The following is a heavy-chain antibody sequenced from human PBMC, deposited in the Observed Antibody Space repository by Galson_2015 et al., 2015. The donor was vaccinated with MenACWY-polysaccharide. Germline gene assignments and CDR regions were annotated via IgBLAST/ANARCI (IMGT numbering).Heavy chain of an antibody. CDR3: AVLGDFRPVTGVMGDEL. Sequence: SLSVSCKVSGFTLTQLSRHWGRQSPGIGRVWMGSFGAEDGEAVSAQKCRVRVPMTEDTPGDTAYLRLSSLRSDDTAVYYCAVLGDFRPVTGVMGDELWGQGTLVTVSS. CDR2: FGAEDGEA. CDR1: GFTLTQLS. J-gene: IGHJ4*02. D-gene: IGHD2-21*02. V-gene: IGHV1-24*01.